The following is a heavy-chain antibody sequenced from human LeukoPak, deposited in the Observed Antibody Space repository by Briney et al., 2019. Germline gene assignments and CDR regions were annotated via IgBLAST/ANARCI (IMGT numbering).Heavy chain of an antibody. J-gene: IGHJ4*02. V-gene: IGHV1-18*01. CDR2: ISAYNGNT. CDR3: ARRSDYYDSSGYSLYFDY. CDR1: GYTFTSYG. D-gene: IGHD3-22*01. Sequence: ASVTVSCKASGYTFTSYGISWVRQAPGQGLEWMGWISAYNGNTNYAQKLQGRVTMTTDTSTSTAYMELRSLRSDDTAVYYCARRSDYYDSSGYSLYFDYWGQGTLVTVSS.